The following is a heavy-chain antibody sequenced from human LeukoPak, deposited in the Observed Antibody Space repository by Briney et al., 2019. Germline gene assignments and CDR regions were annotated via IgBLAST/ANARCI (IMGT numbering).Heavy chain of an antibody. J-gene: IGHJ4*02. CDR1: GFTFSRYW. CDR2: INSDGSST. CDR3: ARGFGGIDY. V-gene: IGHV3-74*01. D-gene: IGHD3-16*01. Sequence: GGSLRISRAASGFTFSRYWTHWVRQAPGKGMVWVSRINSDGSSTNYADSVKGRFAISRDNAKNTLYLQMNSLRAEDTAVYYCARGFGGIDYWGQGTLVTVSS.